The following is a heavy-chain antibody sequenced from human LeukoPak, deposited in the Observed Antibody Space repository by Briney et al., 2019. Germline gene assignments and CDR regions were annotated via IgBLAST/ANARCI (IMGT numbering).Heavy chain of an antibody. V-gene: IGHV3-7*01. D-gene: IGHD2-15*01. J-gene: IGHJ3*02. CDR3: ARITGRLVVDAFDI. CDR2: ILPDGSYE. CDR1: GFTFSDSW. Sequence: GGSLRLSRAASGFTFSDSWMTWVRQAPGKGLEWVANILPDGSYEHYVDSVKGRFTISRDNAKNSLYLQMNSLRAEDTAVYYCARITGRLVVDAFDIWGQGTMVTVSS.